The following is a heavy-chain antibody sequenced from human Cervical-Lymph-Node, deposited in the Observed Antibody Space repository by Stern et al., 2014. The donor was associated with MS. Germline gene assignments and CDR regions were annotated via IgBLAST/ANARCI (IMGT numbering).Heavy chain of an antibody. CDR3: ARRGEGYYDFSGYYLNDFDY. V-gene: IGHV4-59*02. J-gene: IGHJ4*02. CDR1: GGSVDIYY. D-gene: IGHD3-22*01. CDR2: MSYSGSS. Sequence: QVQLQESGPGLVKPSETLSLTCTVSGGSVDIYYWSWIRQPPGKGLEWIGYMSYSGSSNYNPSLKRRVTISIDASKNQFSLKLSSVTAADTAVYYCARRGEGYYDFSGYYLNDFDYWGQGALVTVSS.